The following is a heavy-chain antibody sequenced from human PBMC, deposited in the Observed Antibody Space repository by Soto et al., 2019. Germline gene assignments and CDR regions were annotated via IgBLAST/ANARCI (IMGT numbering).Heavy chain of an antibody. CDR1: GYTFTSYG. CDR3: ARVRTFDTVTGYYYFDY. CDR2: ISAYNGNT. J-gene: IGHJ4*02. Sequence: QVQLVQSGAEVKKPGASVKVSCKASGYTFTSYGISWVRQAPGQGLEWMGWISAYNGNTNYAQKRQGRVTMTTDTSTSTAYMELRSLRSDDTAVYYCARVRTFDTVTGYYYFDYWGQGTLVTVSS. V-gene: IGHV1-18*01. D-gene: IGHD4-17*01.